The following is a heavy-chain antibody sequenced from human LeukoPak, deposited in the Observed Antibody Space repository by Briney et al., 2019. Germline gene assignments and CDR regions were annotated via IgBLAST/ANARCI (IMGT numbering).Heavy chain of an antibody. CDR3: AELGITMIGGV. V-gene: IGHV3-48*03. J-gene: IGHJ6*04. Sequence: GGSLRLSCAASGFPFSDYNMNWGRQAPGKGLEWVSDISSSGSTIYYADSVKGRFTISRDNAKNSLYLQMNSLRAEDTAVYYCAELGITMIGGVWGKGTTVTISS. CDR2: ISSSGSTI. CDR1: GFPFSDYN. D-gene: IGHD3-10*02.